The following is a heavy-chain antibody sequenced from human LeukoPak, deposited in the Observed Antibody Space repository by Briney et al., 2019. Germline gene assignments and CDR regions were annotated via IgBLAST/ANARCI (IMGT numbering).Heavy chain of an antibody. CDR2: IEYIGGT. D-gene: IGHD4-11*01. J-gene: IGHJ4*02. CDR1: RGSISSSSYY. V-gene: IGHV4-39*01. Sequence: SETLSLTCTVSRGSISSSSYYCGWIRQPPGKRLECIGSIEYIGGTDYNPSLEGRVSISADSSKNQLYLKLTSVTDADTALYYCARILTTFDSWGQGTLVTVSS. CDR3: ARILTTFDS.